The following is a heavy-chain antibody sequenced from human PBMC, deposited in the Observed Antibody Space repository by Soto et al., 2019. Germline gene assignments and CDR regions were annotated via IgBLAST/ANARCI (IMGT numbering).Heavy chain of an antibody. V-gene: IGHV5-51*01. Sequence: PGESLKISCKGSGYSFTSYWSGWVRQMPGKGLEWMGIIYPGDSDTRYSPSFQGQVTISADKSISTAYLQWSSLKASDTAMYYCARHAPACSGGSCYPTGAFDIWGQGTMVTVSS. J-gene: IGHJ3*02. CDR2: IYPGDSDT. CDR3: ARHAPACSGGSCYPTGAFDI. D-gene: IGHD2-15*01. CDR1: GYSFTSYW.